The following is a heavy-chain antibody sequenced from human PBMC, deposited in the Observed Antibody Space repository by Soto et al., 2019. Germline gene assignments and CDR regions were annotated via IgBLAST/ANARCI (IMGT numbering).Heavy chain of an antibody. V-gene: IGHV1-2*04. CDR2: INPNSGGT. Sequence: ASVKVSCKASGYTFTDYFIHWVRQAPGQGLEWVGWINPNSGGTNYAPKFQGWVTMTRDTSISTAYMELSRPTSDDTAVYYCARDLKVTGIYYTMDVWGQGTTVTISS. CDR1: GYTFTDYF. D-gene: IGHD1-20*01. J-gene: IGHJ6*02. CDR3: ARDLKVTGIYYTMDV.